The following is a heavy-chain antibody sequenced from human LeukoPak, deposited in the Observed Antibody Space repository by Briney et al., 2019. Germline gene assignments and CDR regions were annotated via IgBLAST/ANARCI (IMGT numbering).Heavy chain of an antibody. D-gene: IGHD2-21*02. V-gene: IGHV3-33*01. CDR3: ARWGDGKRFDY. CDR1: GFTFSSHG. J-gene: IGHJ4*02. CDR2: IWYDGSNK. Sequence: PGRSLRLSCAASGFTFSSHGMNWVRQAPGKGLEWVAVIWYDGSNKHYADSVKGRFTISRDNSKNTLYLQMNSLRDEDTAMYYCARWGDGKRFDYWGQGTLVTVSS.